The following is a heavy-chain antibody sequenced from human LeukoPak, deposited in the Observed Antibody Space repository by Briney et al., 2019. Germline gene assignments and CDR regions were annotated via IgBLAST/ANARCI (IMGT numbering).Heavy chain of an antibody. D-gene: IGHD3-10*01. CDR1: GFTFNSYA. CDR3: ARVLSGRGSLYDYYYYMDV. CDR2: ISGSGGST. V-gene: IGHV3-23*01. J-gene: IGHJ6*03. Sequence: GGSLRLSCAASGFTFNSYAMSWVRQAPGKGLEWVSAISGSGGSTYYADSVKGRFTISRDNSKNTLYLQMNSLRAEDTAVYYCARVLSGRGSLYDYYYYMDVWGKGTTVTISS.